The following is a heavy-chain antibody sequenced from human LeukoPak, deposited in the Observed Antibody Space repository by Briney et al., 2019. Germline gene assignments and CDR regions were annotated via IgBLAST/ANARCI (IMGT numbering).Heavy chain of an antibody. D-gene: IGHD3-10*01. CDR2: IRYEGSDK. Sequence: GGSLRLSCAASGFTFSGYWMSWVRQAPGKGLEWVAFIRYEGSDKYYADSVKGRFTISRDNSRNTLYLEMNRLRAEDTAVYYCAKDLVRDHWFGESWGQGTLVTVSS. CDR1: GFTFSGYW. CDR3: AKDLVRDHWFGES. J-gene: IGHJ5*02. V-gene: IGHV3-30*02.